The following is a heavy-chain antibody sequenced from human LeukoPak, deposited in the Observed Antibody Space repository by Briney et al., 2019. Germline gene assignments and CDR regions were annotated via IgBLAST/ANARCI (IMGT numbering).Heavy chain of an antibody. CDR2: ISDDGSNI. CDR3: AKDRIEWFGELLSSFDF. V-gene: IGHV3-30*18. D-gene: IGHD3-10*01. J-gene: IGHJ4*02. CDR1: GFTFSNFG. Sequence: GGSLRLSCAASGFTFSNFGMHWVRQAPGKGLEWVAVISDDGSNIHYADSVKGRFTIPRDNFRNTLFLQTSSLRGEDTAVYYCAKDRIEWFGELLSSFDFWGQGTLVTVSS.